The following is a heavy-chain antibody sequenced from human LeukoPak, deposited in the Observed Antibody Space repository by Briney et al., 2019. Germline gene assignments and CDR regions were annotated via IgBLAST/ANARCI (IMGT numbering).Heavy chain of an antibody. Sequence: PGRSLRLSCAASGFTFSRYAMHWVRQAPGKGLEWVAVISYDGSNKYYADSVKGRFTISRDNSKNTLDLQMNSLRAEDTAVYYCARDRNAGGYFDYWGQGTLVTVSS. D-gene: IGHD1-14*01. CDR2: ISYDGSNK. CDR1: GFTFSRYA. CDR3: ARDRNAGGYFDY. J-gene: IGHJ4*02. V-gene: IGHV3-30-3*01.